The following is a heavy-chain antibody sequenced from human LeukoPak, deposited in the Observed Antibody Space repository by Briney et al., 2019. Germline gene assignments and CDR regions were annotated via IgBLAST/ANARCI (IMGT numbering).Heavy chain of an antibody. CDR3: ARAKLDDCGGVCDQYFQH. V-gene: IGHV1-18*01. Sequence: ASVKVSCKASGYTFTSYGLSWVRQAPGQGLEWMGWISSYNGNTNYAQKLQGRVTMTTDTSTSTAYMELRSLRSDDTAVYYCARAKLDDCGGVCDQYFQHWGQGTLVTVSS. CDR2: ISSYNGNT. J-gene: IGHJ1*01. CDR1: GYTFTSYG. D-gene: IGHD2-21*02.